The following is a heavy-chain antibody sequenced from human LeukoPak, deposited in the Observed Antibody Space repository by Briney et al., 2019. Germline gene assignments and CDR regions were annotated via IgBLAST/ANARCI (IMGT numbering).Heavy chain of an antibody. J-gene: IGHJ4*02. CDR1: GFNSTSSG. CDR3: TKESLTGHC. Sequence: GGSLRLSCAASGFNSTSSGMHWVRQIPGKGLEWVAFIRYDGNEKYYAESVKGRFTISRDNSKNTLYLQMNSLRAEDTAFYYCTKESLTGHCWGEGTLVTVSS. V-gene: IGHV3-30*02. D-gene: IGHD3-16*02. CDR2: IRYDGNEK.